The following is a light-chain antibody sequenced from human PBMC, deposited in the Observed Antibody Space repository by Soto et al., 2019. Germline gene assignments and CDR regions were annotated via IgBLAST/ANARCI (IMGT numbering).Light chain of an antibody. V-gene: IGKV3-20*01. CDR3: QQYGSTPMT. J-gene: IGKJ1*01. CDR1: QSVSNSF. Sequence: EIVLTQSPGTLSLSPGERATLSCRASQSVSNSFLAWYQQKPGQAPRLLIYGATSRATGIPDRFSGSGSGTDFILTISRLEPEDFAVYYCQQYGSTPMTFGQGTKVDIK. CDR2: GAT.